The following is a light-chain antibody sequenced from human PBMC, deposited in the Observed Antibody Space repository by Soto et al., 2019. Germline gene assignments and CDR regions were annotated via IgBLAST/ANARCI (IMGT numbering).Light chain of an antibody. CDR3: QQYYAHPPT. Sequence: AIQMTQSPSSFSASVGDRVTITCRASQGIDTSLAWYQQKPGKAPRLLMYATSVLESGVPSRFSGSGSGTDYTLTISSLQSEDFATYYCQQYYAHPPTFGQGTKLDMK. V-gene: IGKV1-8*01. CDR1: QGIDTS. J-gene: IGKJ2*01. CDR2: ATS.